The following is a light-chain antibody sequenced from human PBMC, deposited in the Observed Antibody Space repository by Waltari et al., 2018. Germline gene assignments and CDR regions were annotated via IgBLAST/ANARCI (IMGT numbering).Light chain of an antibody. J-gene: IGKJ4*01. Sequence: DFVMTQSPDSLAVSLGERATINCRSSQSVFYSPTNKNYLAWYQQKPGQPPKLLIYWASTRQSGVPDRFSGSGSGTDFTLTITNLQAEDVAVYYCQQYYSSPPVTFGGGTKVEIK. CDR1: QSVFYSPTNKNY. V-gene: IGKV4-1*01. CDR2: WAS. CDR3: QQYYSSPPVT.